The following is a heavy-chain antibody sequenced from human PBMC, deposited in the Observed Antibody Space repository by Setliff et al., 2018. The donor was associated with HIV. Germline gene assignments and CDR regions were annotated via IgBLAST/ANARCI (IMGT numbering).Heavy chain of an antibody. CDR3: ARSKKRGDYYYYYYYMDV. D-gene: IGHD3-16*01. CDR1: GGSISSGGYY. Sequence: SETLSLTCTVSGGSISSGGYYWSWIRQHPGKGLEWIGYIYYSGSTYYNPSLKSRVTISVDTSKNQFSLKLSSVTAADTAVYCCARSKKRGDYYYYYYYMDVWGKGTTVTVSS. CDR2: IYYSGST. V-gene: IGHV4-31*03. J-gene: IGHJ6*03.